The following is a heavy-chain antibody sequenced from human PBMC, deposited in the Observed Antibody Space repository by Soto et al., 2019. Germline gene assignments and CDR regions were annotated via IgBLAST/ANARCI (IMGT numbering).Heavy chain of an antibody. V-gene: IGHV1-46*01. D-gene: IGHD2-8*01. Sequence: GASVKVSCKASGGTFSSYAISWVRQAPGQGLEWMGIINPSGGSTSYAQKFQGRVTMTRDTSTSTVYMELSSLRSEDTAVYYCARDKGYCTNGVCFGSGQGSYYYYGMDVWGQGTTVTVSS. J-gene: IGHJ6*02. CDR2: INPSGGST. CDR3: ARDKGYCTNGVCFGSGQGSYYYYGMDV. CDR1: GGTFSSYA.